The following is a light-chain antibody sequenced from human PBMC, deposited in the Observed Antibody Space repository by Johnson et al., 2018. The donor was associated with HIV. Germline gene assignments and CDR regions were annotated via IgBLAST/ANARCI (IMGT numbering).Light chain of an antibody. Sequence: QSVLTQPPSVSAAPGQKVTISCSGSSSNIGSNYVSWYQHLPGTAPKLLIYDNYKRPSGIPDRFSASKSGTSATLGITGLQTGDEADYYCGAWDSTLSGALYVFGTGTKVTVL. CDR1: SSNIGSNY. CDR2: DNY. CDR3: GAWDSTLSGALYV. J-gene: IGLJ1*01. V-gene: IGLV1-51*01.